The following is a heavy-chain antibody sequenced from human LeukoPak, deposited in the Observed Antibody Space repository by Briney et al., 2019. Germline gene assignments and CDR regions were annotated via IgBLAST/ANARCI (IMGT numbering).Heavy chain of an antibody. D-gene: IGHD3-10*01. J-gene: IGHJ5*02. Sequence: PSQTLSLTCVVSGDSISSGAYSWSWIRQPPGKGLEWIGYIFHTGSTFYNPSLKSRLTISVDNSKNQFSLRLSSVTAADTAVYYCARELWFANAPGSWLDPWGQEPWSPSPQ. CDR3: ARELWFANAPGSWLDP. CDR2: IFHTGST. CDR1: GDSISSGAYS. V-gene: IGHV4-30-2*01.